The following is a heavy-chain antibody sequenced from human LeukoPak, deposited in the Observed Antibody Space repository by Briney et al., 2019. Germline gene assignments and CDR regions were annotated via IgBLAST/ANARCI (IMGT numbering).Heavy chain of an antibody. V-gene: IGHV4-39*01. Sequence: SETLSLTCTVSGGSISSSSYYWGWIRQPPGKGLEWIGIIYYSGSTYYNPSLKSRVTISVDTSKNQFSLKLSSVTAADTAVYYCARHRPRYFDWLLPHFDYWGQGTLVTVSS. D-gene: IGHD3-9*01. CDR2: IYYSGST. CDR1: GGSISSSSYY. J-gene: IGHJ4*02. CDR3: ARHRPRYFDWLLPHFDY.